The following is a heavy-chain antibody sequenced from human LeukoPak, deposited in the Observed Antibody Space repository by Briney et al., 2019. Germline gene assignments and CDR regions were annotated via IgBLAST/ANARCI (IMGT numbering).Heavy chain of an antibody. CDR3: AKDIHDYSNYFDY. J-gene: IGHJ4*02. CDR2: ISSSSSYI. D-gene: IGHD4-4*01. V-gene: IGHV3-21*04. Sequence: GGSLRLSCAASGFTFSSYSMNWVRQAPGKGLEWVSSISSSSSYIYYADSVKGRFTISRDNSKNTLYLQMNSLRAEDTAVYYCAKDIHDYSNYFDYWGQGTLVTVSS. CDR1: GFTFSSYS.